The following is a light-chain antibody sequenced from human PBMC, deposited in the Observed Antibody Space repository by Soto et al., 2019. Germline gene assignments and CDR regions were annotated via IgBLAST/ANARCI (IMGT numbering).Light chain of an antibody. V-gene: IGKV1-39*01. CDR3: QQSYSSPPT. Sequence: DIQMTQSPSSLSASVEDRVIITCRASQSISNHLNWYQQKPGKAPKLLIFAASSLQSGVPSRFGGSRSGPDFTLTISSLQPEDFATYYCQQSYSSPPTLGQGTKV. CDR1: QSISNH. CDR2: AAS. J-gene: IGKJ1*01.